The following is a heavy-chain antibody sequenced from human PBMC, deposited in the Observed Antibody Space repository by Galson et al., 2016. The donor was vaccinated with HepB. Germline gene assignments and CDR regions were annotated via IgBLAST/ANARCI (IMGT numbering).Heavy chain of an antibody. CDR1: GYSFTSYW. V-gene: IGHV5-10-1*01. Sequence: QSGAEVKKPGESLRISCKGSGYSFTSYWINWARQMPGKGLEWMGRIDLSDSHTKYSPSFQGHVTISADKSISTAYLQGSSLKASDTAMYFCARRYYYYMDVWGKGTPVTVSS. CDR3: ARRYYYYMDV. CDR2: IDLSDSHT. J-gene: IGHJ6*03.